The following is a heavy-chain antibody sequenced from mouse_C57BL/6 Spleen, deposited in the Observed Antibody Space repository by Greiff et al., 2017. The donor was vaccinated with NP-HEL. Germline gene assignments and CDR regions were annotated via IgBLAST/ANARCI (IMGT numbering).Heavy chain of an antibody. Sequence: EVKLQESGPGLVKPSQSLSLTCSVTGYSITSGYYWNWIRQFPGNKLEWMGYISYDGSNNYNPSLKNRISITRDTSKNQFFLKLNSVTTEDTATYYCARDYGYGFDYWGQGTTLTVSS. CDR2: ISYDGSN. CDR1: GYSITSGYY. D-gene: IGHD2-2*01. CDR3: ARDYGYGFDY. V-gene: IGHV3-6*01. J-gene: IGHJ2*01.